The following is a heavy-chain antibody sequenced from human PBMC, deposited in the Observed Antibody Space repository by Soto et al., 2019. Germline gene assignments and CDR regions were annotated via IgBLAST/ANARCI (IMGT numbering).Heavy chain of an antibody. J-gene: IGHJ5*02. V-gene: IGHV3-30-3*01. CDR2: ISYDGSNK. Sequence: PGGSLRLSCAASGFTFSSYAMHWVRQAPGKGLEWVAVISYDGSNKYYADSVKGRFTISRDNSKNTLYLQMNSLRAEDTAVYYCARDRGHCSGGSCYRCWFDAWGQGTPVTVSS. D-gene: IGHD2-15*01. CDR3: ARDRGHCSGGSCYRCWFDA. CDR1: GFTFSSYA.